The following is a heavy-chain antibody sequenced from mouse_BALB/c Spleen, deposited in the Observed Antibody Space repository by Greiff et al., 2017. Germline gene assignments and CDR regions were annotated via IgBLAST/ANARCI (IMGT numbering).Heavy chain of an antibody. CDR2: INPSTGYT. V-gene: IGHV1-7*01. J-gene: IGHJ3*01. Sequence: VQLQQSGAELAKPGASVKMSCKASGYTFTSYWMHWVKQRPGQGLEWIGYINPSTGYTEYNQKFKYKATLTADKSSSTAYMQLSSLTSEDSAVYYGARGITTEFAYWGQGTLVTVSA. CDR3: ARGITTEFAY. D-gene: IGHD2-4*01. CDR1: GYTFTSYW.